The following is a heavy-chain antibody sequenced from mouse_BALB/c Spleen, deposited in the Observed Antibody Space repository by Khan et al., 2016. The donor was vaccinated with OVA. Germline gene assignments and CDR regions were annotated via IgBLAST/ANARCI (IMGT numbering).Heavy chain of an antibody. Sequence: EVQLQESGPSLVKPSQTLSLTCSVTGDSITSGYWSWIRKFPGNKLEYMGYMIYTGYTYYNPSLQSRISITRHTSKNQYYLQLNSVTTEDTATYYCARSTYRYAFVYWGQGTLVTVSA. J-gene: IGHJ3*01. CDR2: MIYTGYT. V-gene: IGHV3-8*02. CDR1: GDSITSGY. D-gene: IGHD2-14*01. CDR3: ARSTYRYAFVY.